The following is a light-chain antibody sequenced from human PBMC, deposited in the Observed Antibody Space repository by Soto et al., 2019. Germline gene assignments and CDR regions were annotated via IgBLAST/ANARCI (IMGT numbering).Light chain of an antibody. V-gene: IGKV3-15*01. CDR3: QQYNSRPPRT. Sequence: EIVITQSPATLSVSPGERATLSCRASQSVASNLAWYQQKPGQAPRLLIYGASIRATGIPARFSGSGSGTEFTLTISRLQSEDLAVYFCQQYNSRPPRTFGQGTKVDIK. CDR2: GAS. CDR1: QSVASN. J-gene: IGKJ1*01.